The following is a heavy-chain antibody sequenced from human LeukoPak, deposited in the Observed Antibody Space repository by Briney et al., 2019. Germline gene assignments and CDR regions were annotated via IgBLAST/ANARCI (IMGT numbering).Heavy chain of an antibody. CDR3: AKGVGATRALTWFDP. CDR2: INSDGSST. Sequence: PGGSLRLSCAASGFTFSTYSMNWVRQAPGKGLVWVSRINSDGSSTSYADSVKGRFTISRDNAKNTLCVQMNSLRAEDTAVYYCAKGVGATRALTWFDPWGQGTLVTVSS. D-gene: IGHD1-26*01. V-gene: IGHV3-74*01. J-gene: IGHJ5*02. CDR1: GFTFSTYS.